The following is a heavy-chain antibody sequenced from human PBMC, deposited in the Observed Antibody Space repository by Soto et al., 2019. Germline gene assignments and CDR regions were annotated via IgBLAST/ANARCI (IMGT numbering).Heavy chain of an antibody. CDR1: GFTFSSYT. J-gene: IGHJ6*04. V-gene: IGHV3-23*01. Sequence: EVQLLESGGGLVQPGGSLRLSCAASGFTFSSYTMSWVRQAPGKGLEWVSAISDSSGSTYYAYSVKGRFTISRDNSKHTLFLQVNSLRAEDTAVYYCAKGLRVSSYQDVWGKGTTVTVSS. CDR2: ISDSSGST. D-gene: IGHD2-2*01. CDR3: AKGLRVSSYQDV.